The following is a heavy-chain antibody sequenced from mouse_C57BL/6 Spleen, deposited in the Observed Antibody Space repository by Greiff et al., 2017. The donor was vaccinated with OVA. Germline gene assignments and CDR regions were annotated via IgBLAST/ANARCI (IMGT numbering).Heavy chain of an antibody. D-gene: IGHD2-5*01. CDR1: GYTFTSYG. CDR2: IYPRSGNT. V-gene: IGHV1-81*01. CDR3: ARSPSNSYYFDY. Sequence: QVQLKQSGAELARPGASVKLSCKASGYTFTSYGISWVKQRTGQGLEWIGEIYPRSGNTYYNEKFKGKATLTADKSSSTAYMELRSLTSEDSAVYFCARSPSNSYYFDYWGQGTTLTVSS. J-gene: IGHJ2*01.